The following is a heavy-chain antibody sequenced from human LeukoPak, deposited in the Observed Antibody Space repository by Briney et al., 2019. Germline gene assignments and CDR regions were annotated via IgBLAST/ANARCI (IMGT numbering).Heavy chain of an antibody. D-gene: IGHD2-2*02. CDR1: GFTFSSYG. CDR2: ISYDGSNK. CDR3: AKDRWGAVPAAIPNNVKGSYYYYGMDV. V-gene: IGHV3-30*18. J-gene: IGHJ6*02. Sequence: PGGSLSLSCAASGFTFSSYGMHWVRQAPGKGLEWVAVISYDGSNKYYADSVKGRFTISRDNSKNTLYLQMNSLRAEDTAVYYCAKDRWGAVPAAIPNNVKGSYYYYGMDVWGQGTTVTVSS.